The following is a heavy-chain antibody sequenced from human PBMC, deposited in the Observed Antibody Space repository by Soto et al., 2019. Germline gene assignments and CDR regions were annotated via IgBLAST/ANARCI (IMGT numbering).Heavy chain of an antibody. J-gene: IGHJ4*02. Sequence: QITLKESGPTLVKPTQTLTLTCTFSGFSLTTDAVGVGWIRQPPGKALEWLALIYWDDDKRYSPGQKSRLTITTDASRNQVVLTLTNMDPAATATYYCAHVYWVAAGIRYYFDYWGQGTLVTVSS. D-gene: IGHD1-1*01. CDR3: AHVYWVAAGIRYYFDY. CDR1: GFSLTTDAVG. V-gene: IGHV2-5*02. CDR2: IYWDDDK.